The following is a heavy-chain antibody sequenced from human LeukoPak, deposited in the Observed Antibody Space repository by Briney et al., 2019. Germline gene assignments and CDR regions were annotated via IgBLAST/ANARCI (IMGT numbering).Heavy chain of an antibody. V-gene: IGHV3-23*01. J-gene: IGHJ4*02. Sequence: PGGSLRLSCAASGFTFSGYWMSWVRQAPGKGLEWVSAISGSGGSTYYADSVKGRFTISRDNSKNTLYLQMNSLRAEDTAVYYCAKPHPSGWDPQGDYWGQGTLVTVSS. CDR2: ISGSGGST. D-gene: IGHD6-19*01. CDR1: GFTFSGYW. CDR3: AKPHPSGWDPQGDY.